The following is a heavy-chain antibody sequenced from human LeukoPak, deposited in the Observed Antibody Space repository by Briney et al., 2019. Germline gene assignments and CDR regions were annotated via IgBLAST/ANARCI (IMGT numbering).Heavy chain of an antibody. J-gene: IGHJ4*02. Sequence: ASVKVSCKASGYTFTSYAMHWVRQAPGQRLEWMGWINAGNGNTKYSQEFQGRVTITRDTSASTAYMELSGLRSEDMAVYYCARGQYYYDSSGLPWFDYWGQGTLVTVSS. D-gene: IGHD3-22*01. CDR1: GYTFTSYA. CDR2: INAGNGNT. V-gene: IGHV1-3*03. CDR3: ARGQYYYDSSGLPWFDY.